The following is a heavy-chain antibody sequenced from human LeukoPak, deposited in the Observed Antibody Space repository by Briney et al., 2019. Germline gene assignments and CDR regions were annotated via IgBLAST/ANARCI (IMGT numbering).Heavy chain of an antibody. Sequence: GRSLRLSCAASGFTFSSSAMHWVHQAPGKGLEWVAVISYGESNKYYADSVKGRFTISRDNSKNTLYLQMNSLRAEDTAVYYCARGTDTKPFWSGYWVDVWGQGTTVTVSS. V-gene: IGHV3-30*03. D-gene: IGHD3-3*01. CDR1: GFTFSSSA. CDR3: ARGTDTKPFWSGYWVDV. J-gene: IGHJ6*02. CDR2: ISYGESNK.